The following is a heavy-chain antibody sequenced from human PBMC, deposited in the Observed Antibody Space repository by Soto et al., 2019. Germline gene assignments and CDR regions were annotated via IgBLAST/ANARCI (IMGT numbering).Heavy chain of an antibody. J-gene: IGHJ5*02. V-gene: IGHV3-21*01. Sequence: EVQLVESGGGLVKPGGSLRLSCAASGFTFSSYSMNWVRQAPGKGLEWVSSISSSSSYIYYADSVKGRFTISRDNAKNSLYLQMNSLRAEDTAVYYCARDRVDYFDWQGGFDPWGQGTLVTVSS. CDR1: GFTFSSYS. CDR3: ARDRVDYFDWQGGFDP. D-gene: IGHD3-9*01. CDR2: ISSSSSYI.